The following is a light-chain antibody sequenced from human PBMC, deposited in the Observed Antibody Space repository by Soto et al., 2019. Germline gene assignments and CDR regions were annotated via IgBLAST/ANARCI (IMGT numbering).Light chain of an antibody. Sequence: QSALTQPPSVSGSPGQSVTISCTGTSSDVGSYNRVSWYQQSPGTAPKLMIYEVSNRPSGVNDRFSGSKSGNTASLTISGLQAEDEADYYCSSYTSSSTYVFGTGTKLTVL. CDR3: SSYTSSSTYV. J-gene: IGLJ1*01. CDR1: SSDVGSYNR. CDR2: EVS. V-gene: IGLV2-18*02.